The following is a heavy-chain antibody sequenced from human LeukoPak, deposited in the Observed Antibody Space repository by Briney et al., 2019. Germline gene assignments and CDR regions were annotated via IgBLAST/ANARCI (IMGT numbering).Heavy chain of an antibody. CDR1: GFTFSSFG. J-gene: IGHJ4*02. V-gene: IGHV3-33*01. Sequence: GGSLRLSCAASGFTFSSFGMDWVRQAPGKGLEWVTVIWYDGSKQYYADSVRGRFTISRDNSKNTVSLQMNSLKVEDTAVYYCARVKGQSLDYWGQGTLVTVSS. CDR2: IWYDGSKQ. CDR3: ARVKGQSLDY.